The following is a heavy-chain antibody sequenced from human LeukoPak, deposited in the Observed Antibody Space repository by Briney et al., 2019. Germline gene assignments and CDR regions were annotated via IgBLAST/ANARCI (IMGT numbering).Heavy chain of an antibody. J-gene: IGHJ4*02. Sequence: GGSLRLSXAASGFAFSNYAMSWVRQAPGKGLEWVSSLSGGGDSRYYADSVMGRFTISRDNSKNTLYLQMNSLRAEDTAVYYCAKAVRSMVTGGGYFDSWGQGALVTVSS. CDR1: GFAFSNYA. CDR2: LSGGGDSR. D-gene: IGHD3-10*01. V-gene: IGHV3-23*01. CDR3: AKAVRSMVTGGGYFDS.